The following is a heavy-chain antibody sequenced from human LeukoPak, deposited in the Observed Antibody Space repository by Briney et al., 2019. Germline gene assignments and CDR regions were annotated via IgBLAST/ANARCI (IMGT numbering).Heavy chain of an antibody. J-gene: IGHJ5*02. CDR1: GGSISSFY. D-gene: IGHD6-13*01. V-gene: IGHV4-59*01. CDR3: ARLSATGGSNWFDP. CDR2: IYYSGST. Sequence: PSETLSLTFTVSGGSISSFYWSWIRQPPGKGLEWIGYIYYSGSTNYSPSLKSRVTISVDTSKNQFSLKLISVTAADTAVYYCARLSATGGSNWFDPWGQGTLVTVSS.